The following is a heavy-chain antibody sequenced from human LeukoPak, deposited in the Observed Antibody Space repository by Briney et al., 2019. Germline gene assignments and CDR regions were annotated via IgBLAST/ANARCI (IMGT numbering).Heavy chain of an antibody. J-gene: IGHJ4*02. CDR2: IKQDGSEK. CDR1: EFTFSGYW. CDR3: ARGGFVGAADY. Sequence: GGSLRLSCAASEFTFSGYWMNWVRQAPGKGLEWVANIKQDGSEKHYVDSVKGRFTISRDNAKNSLYLQMNSLRVEDTAVYYCARGGFVGAADYWGQGTLVTVSS. D-gene: IGHD6-13*01. V-gene: IGHV3-7*01.